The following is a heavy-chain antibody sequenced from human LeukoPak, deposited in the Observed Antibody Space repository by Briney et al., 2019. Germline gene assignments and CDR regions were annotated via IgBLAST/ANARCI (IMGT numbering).Heavy chain of an antibody. CDR1: GGSFSGYY. J-gene: IGHJ5*02. CDR2: INHSGST. D-gene: IGHD6-6*01. Sequence: SETLSLTCAVYGGSFSGYYWSWIRQPPGKGLEWMGEINHSGSTNYNPSLKSRVTMSVDTSKNQFSLKLSSVTAADTAVYYCARGVEYSSSSTIIHTNWFDPWGQGILVTVSS. V-gene: IGHV4-34*01. CDR3: ARGVEYSSSSTIIHTNWFDP.